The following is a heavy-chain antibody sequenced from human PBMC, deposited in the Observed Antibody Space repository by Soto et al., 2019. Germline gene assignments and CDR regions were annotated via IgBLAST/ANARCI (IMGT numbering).Heavy chain of an antibody. D-gene: IGHD6-19*01. V-gene: IGHV1-3*01. J-gene: IGHJ2*01. CDR3: ARSGYSSGWYHWYFDF. Sequence: QVHLVQSGAEVKKPGASVKVSCKASGYTFSNYGIHWVRQAPGQRLEWMGWINAGNGNTMYSEKFQGRVTITRDTSASTAYMDLSSRRSEDTAVYYCARSGYSSGWYHWYFDFWGRGTLVTVSS. CDR2: INAGNGNT. CDR1: GYTFSNYG.